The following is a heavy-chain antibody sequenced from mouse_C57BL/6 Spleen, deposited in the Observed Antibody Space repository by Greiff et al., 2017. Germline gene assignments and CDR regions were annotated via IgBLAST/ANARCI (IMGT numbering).Heavy chain of an antibody. CDR2: INPGSGGT. D-gene: IGHD2-4*01. Sequence: VQLQESGAELVRPGTSVKVSCKASGYAFTNYLIEWVKQRPGQGLEWIGVINPGSGGTNYNEKFKGKATLTADKSSSTAYMQLSSLTSEDSAVYFCARKDDYDERGFAYWGQGTLVTVSA. V-gene: IGHV1-54*01. CDR3: ARKDDYDERGFAY. CDR1: GYAFTNYL. J-gene: IGHJ3*01.